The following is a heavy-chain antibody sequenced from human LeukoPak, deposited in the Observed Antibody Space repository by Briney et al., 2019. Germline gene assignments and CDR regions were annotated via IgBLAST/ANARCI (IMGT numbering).Heavy chain of an antibody. D-gene: IGHD1-14*01. J-gene: IGHJ6*03. CDR1: GGTFSSFA. CDR3: ARGPPLTYDHTPEGYYHYYMDV. Sequence: SVKVSCKTSGGTFSSFAIAWVRQAPGQGLEWMAGIIPIFATTNYAQEFQGRVSLSADESTSTVYMELSSLRSDDTAVYYCARGPPLTYDHTPEGYYHYYMDVWGEGTTVTVSS. V-gene: IGHV1-69*13. CDR2: IIPIFATT.